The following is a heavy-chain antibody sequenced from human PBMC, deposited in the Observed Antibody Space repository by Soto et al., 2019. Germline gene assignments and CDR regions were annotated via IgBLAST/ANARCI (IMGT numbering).Heavy chain of an antibody. V-gene: IGHV4-59*08. J-gene: IGHJ5*02. CDR3: ARHPYYYGSGSYYTANWFDP. Sequence: PSETLSLTCTVSGGSISSYYWSWIRQPPGKGLEWIGYIYYSGSTNYNPSLKSRVTISVDTSKNQFSLKLSSVTAADTAVYYCARHPYYYGSGSYYTANWFDPWGQGTLVTVSS. CDR1: GGSISSYY. D-gene: IGHD3-10*01. CDR2: IYYSGST.